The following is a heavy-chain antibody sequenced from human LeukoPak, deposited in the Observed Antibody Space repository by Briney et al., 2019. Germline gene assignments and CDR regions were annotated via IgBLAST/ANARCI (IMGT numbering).Heavy chain of an antibody. J-gene: IGHJ4*02. CDR3: ARGSGDYDPLDY. CDR1: GGTFSSYA. CDR2: IIPIFGTA. D-gene: IGHD3-22*01. Sequence: ASVKVSCKASGGTFSSYAISWVRQAPGQGLEWMGGIIPIFGTANYAQKFHGRVTITADESTSTAYMELSSLRSEDTAVYYCARGSGDYDPLDYWGQGTLVTVSS. V-gene: IGHV1-69*01.